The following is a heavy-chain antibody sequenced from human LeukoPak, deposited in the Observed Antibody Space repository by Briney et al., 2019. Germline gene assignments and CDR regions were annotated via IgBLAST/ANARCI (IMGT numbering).Heavy chain of an antibody. D-gene: IGHD1-26*01. Sequence: PSETLSLTCTVSGVSISSSNSYWGWIRQPPGKGLEWIGSIYYSGNTYYNASLKSQVSISIDTSKNRFSLKLSSVTAADTAVYYCARGKWEPRYAFDIWGQGTMVTVSS. CDR2: IYYSGNT. CDR3: ARGKWEPRYAFDI. J-gene: IGHJ3*02. CDR1: GVSISSSNSY. V-gene: IGHV4-39*01.